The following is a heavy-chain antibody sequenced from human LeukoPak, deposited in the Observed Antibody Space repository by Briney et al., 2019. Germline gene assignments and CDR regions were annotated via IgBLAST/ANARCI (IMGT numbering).Heavy chain of an antibody. CDR3: ARSQAYYDSSGYYLY. CDR2: IYTSGST. Sequence: PSETPSLTCIVSGGSISSTSYYWSWIRQPAGKGLEWIGRIYTSGSTNYNPSLKSRVTMSVDTSKNQFSLKLSSVTAADTAVYYCARSQAYYDSSGYYLYWGQGTLVTVSS. J-gene: IGHJ4*02. CDR1: GGSISSTSYY. V-gene: IGHV4-61*02. D-gene: IGHD3-22*01.